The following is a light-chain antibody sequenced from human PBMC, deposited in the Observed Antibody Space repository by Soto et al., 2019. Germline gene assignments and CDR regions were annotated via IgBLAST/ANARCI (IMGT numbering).Light chain of an antibody. Sequence: QAVVTQEPSLTVSPGGTVTLTCGFSTGAVTSGHYPYWFQQKPGQAPRTLIYDISNKHSWTPARFSGSLLGGKAALTPSGAQPEDEAEYYCWFFYSGARPVFGGGTQLTVL. J-gene: IGLJ7*01. V-gene: IGLV7-46*01. CDR2: DIS. CDR1: TGAVTSGHY. CDR3: WFFYSGARPV.